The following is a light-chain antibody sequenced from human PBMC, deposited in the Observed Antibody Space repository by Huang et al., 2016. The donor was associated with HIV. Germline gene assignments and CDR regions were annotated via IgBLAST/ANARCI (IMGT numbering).Light chain of an antibody. V-gene: IGKV1-33*01. CDR3: QQYDDVPIS. CDR2: DAS. CDR1: QDINNF. J-gene: IGKJ4*01. Sequence: DIQMTQSPSYLSASVGDRVTITCQASQDINNFVNWYQQKPGKAPKLMILDASNLQTGVPSRFSGSGSGTHFTFTITSLQRDDIGTYYCQQYDDVPISFGGGTKV.